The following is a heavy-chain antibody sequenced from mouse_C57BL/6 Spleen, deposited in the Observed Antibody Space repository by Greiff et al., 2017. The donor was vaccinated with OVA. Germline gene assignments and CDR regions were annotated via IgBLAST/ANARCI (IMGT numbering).Heavy chain of an antibody. J-gene: IGHJ1*03. D-gene: IGHD2-4*01. CDR2: IYPGSGST. CDR1: GYTFTSYW. V-gene: IGHV1-55*01. Sequence: VKLQQPGAELVKPGASVKMSCKASGYTFTSYWITWVKQRPGQGLEWIGDIYPGSGSTNYNEKFKSKATLTVDTSSSTAYMQLSSLTSEDSAVYYCARTLYDYDAYFDVWGTGTTVTVSS. CDR3: ARTLYDYDAYFDV.